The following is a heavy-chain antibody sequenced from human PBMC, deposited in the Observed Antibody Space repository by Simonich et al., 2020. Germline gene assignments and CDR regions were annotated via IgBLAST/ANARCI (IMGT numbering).Heavy chain of an antibody. J-gene: IGHJ4*02. CDR1: GGSISSSRYY. V-gene: IGHV4-39*01. Sequence: QLQLQESGPGLVKPSETLSLTCTVSGGSISSSRYYWGWIPQPPGKGLEWIGSIYYSGSTYSNPSLKSRVTISVDTSNNQFSLKLSSVTAADTAVYYCARQRVLMVYAIDYWGQGTLVTVSS. CDR3: ARQRVLMVYAIDY. CDR2: IYYSGST. D-gene: IGHD2-8*01.